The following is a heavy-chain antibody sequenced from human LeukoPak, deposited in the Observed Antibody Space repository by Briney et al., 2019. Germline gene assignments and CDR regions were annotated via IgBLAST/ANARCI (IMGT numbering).Heavy chain of an antibody. CDR2: ISYDGSNK. CDR3: ARDISSEAGEAIFDY. V-gene: IGHV3-30*01. Sequence: GGSLRLSCAASGFTFSSYAMYWVRQAPGKGLEWVAVISYDGSNKYYADSVKGRFTISRDNSKNTLYLQMNSLRAEDTAVYYCARDISSEAGEAIFDYWGQGTLVTVSS. D-gene: IGHD3-10*01. CDR1: GFTFSSYA. J-gene: IGHJ4*02.